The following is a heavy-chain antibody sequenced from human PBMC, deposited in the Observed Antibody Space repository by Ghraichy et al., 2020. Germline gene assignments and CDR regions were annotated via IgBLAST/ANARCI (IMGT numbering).Heavy chain of an antibody. CDR1: GFTFSSYA. Sequence: LSLTCAASGFTFSSYAMSWVRQAPGKGLEWVSAISGSGGSTYYADSVKGRFTISRDNSKNTLYLQMNSLRAEDTAVYYCAKRLNGYTDYWGQGTLVTVSS. D-gene: IGHD3-16*01. J-gene: IGHJ4*02. CDR2: ISGSGGST. CDR3: AKRLNGYTDY. V-gene: IGHV3-23*01.